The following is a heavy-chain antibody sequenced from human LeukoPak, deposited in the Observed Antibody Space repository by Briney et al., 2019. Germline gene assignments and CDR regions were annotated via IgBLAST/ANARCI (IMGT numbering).Heavy chain of an antibody. CDR3: ARGRGRGYSYGY. CDR2: IYHSGST. V-gene: IGHV4-30-2*01. D-gene: IGHD5-18*01. Sequence: PSQTLSLTCAVSGGSISSGGYSWSWIRQPPGKGLEWIGYIYHSGSTYYNPSLKSRVTISIDTSKNQFSLKVNSVTAADTAVYYCARGRGRGYSYGYWGQGTLVTVSS. CDR1: GGSISSGGYS. J-gene: IGHJ4*02.